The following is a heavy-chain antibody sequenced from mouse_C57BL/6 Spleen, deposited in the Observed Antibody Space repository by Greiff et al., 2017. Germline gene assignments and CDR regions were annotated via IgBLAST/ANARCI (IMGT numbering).Heavy chain of an antibody. CDR1: GFTFSDAW. CDR3: TRGLRPYWYFDV. D-gene: IGHD2-4*01. V-gene: IGHV6-6*01. Sequence: EVKLVESGGGLVQPGGSMKLSCAASGFTFSDAWMDWVRQSPEKGLEWVAEIRNKANNHATYYAESVKGRFTISRDDSKSSVYLQMNSLRAEDTGIYYCTRGLRPYWYFDVWGTGTTVTVSS. CDR2: IRNKANNHAT. J-gene: IGHJ1*03.